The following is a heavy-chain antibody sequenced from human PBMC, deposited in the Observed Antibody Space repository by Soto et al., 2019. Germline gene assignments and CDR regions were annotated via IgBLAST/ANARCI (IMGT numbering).Heavy chain of an antibody. J-gene: IGHJ4*02. D-gene: IGHD5-18*01. V-gene: IGHV3-23*01. CDR1: GFTIRTNG. Sequence: PGGSLRLSCAATGFTIRTNGMIWVRQAPGKGLEWVASFSSGSSDTHYADSLKGRFAISRDNSKNILYLQLNSLRVEDTALYYCAGHGGYSYLGQGTLVTVSS. CDR2: FSSGSSDT. CDR3: AGHGGYSY.